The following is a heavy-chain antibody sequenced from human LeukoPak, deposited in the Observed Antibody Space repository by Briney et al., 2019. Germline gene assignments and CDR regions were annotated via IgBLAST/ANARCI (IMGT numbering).Heavy chain of an antibody. CDR3: AKGGGFDY. CDR2: ISYDGSNK. CDR1: GFTFSSYS. D-gene: IGHD1-26*01. Sequence: GGSLRLSCAASGFTFSSYSMNWVRQAPGKGLEWVAVISYDGSNKYYADSVKGRFTISRDNSKNTLYLQMNSLRAEDTAVYYCAKGGGFDYWGQGTLVTVSS. V-gene: IGHV3-30*18. J-gene: IGHJ4*02.